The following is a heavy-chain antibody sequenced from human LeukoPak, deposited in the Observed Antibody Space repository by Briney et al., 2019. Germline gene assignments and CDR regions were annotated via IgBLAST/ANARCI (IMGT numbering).Heavy chain of an antibody. CDR3: ARRGSGSYLRYYYYYMDV. D-gene: IGHD3-10*01. CDR2: IYYSGNT. CDR1: GVSISSSNSY. V-gene: IGHV4-39*01. Sequence: PSETLSLTCTVSGVSISSSNSYWGWIRQPPGKGLEWIGSIYYSGNTYYNASLKSQVSISIDTSKNQFSLKLTSVTAADTAVYYCARRGSGSYLRYYYYYMDVWGKGTTVTISS. J-gene: IGHJ6*03.